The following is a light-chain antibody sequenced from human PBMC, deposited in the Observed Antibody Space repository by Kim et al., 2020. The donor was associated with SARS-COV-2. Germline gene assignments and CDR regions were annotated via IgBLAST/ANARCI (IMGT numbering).Light chain of an antibody. CDR2: DVS. V-gene: IGLV2-11*01. CDR3: CSYAGTYPFV. CDR1: SSDVGAYDY. J-gene: IGLJ1*01. Sequence: QSALTQPRSVSGSPGQSVTISCTGTSSDVGAYDYVSWYQQHPGKAHKLMIYDVSKRPSGVSDRFSGSKSGNTASLTISGLQAEDEADYYCCSYAGTYPFVFGTGTKVTVL.